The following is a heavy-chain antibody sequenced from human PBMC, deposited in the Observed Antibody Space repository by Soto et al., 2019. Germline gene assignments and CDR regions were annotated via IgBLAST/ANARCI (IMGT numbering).Heavy chain of an antibody. CDR3: AGQSHWLDPFDY. D-gene: IGHD6-19*01. CDR2: MYYSGSA. J-gene: IGHJ4*02. V-gene: IGHV4-59*01. CDR1: GGSISSYY. Sequence: SETLSLTCTVSGGSISSYYWIWIRQPPGKGLEWIGYMYYSGSANYNPSLKSRVTISVDTSKSQFSLKLSSVTAADTAVYYCAGQSHWLDPFDYWGQGTLVTVSS.